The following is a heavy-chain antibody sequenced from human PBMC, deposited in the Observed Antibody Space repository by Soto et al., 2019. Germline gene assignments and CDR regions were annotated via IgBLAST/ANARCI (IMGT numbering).Heavy chain of an antibody. J-gene: IGHJ6*02. D-gene: IGHD2-2*01. V-gene: IGHV3-7*05. CDR1: GFTFSSYW. CDR3: ARDGSEYCSSTSCYFGTHYYYYYGMDV. CDR2: IKQDGSEK. Sequence: GGSLRLSCAASGFTFSSYWMSWVRQAPGKGLEWVANIKQDGSEKYYVDSVKGRFTISRDNAKNSLYLQMNSLRAEDTAVYYCARDGSEYCSSTSCYFGTHYYYYYGMDVWGQGTTVTVSS.